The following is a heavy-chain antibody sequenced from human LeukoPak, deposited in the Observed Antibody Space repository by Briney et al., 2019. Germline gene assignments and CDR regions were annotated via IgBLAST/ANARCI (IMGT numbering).Heavy chain of an antibody. CDR2: IRSKANSYAT. Sequence: GGSLKLSCAASGFTFSGSAMHWVRQASGKGLEWVGRIRSKANSYATAYAASVKGGFTISRDNAKNSLYLQMNSLRAEDTAVYYCARGTDSSSYTHWFDPWGQGTLVTVSS. V-gene: IGHV3-73*01. CDR3: ARGTDSSSYTHWFDP. CDR1: GFTFSGSA. J-gene: IGHJ5*02. D-gene: IGHD6-13*01.